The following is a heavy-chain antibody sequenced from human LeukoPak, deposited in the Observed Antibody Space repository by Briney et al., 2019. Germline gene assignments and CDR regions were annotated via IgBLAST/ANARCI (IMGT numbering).Heavy chain of an antibody. Sequence: GGSLRLSCAASGFTFSSYAMHWVRQAPGKGLEWVAVISYDGSNKYYADSVKGRFTISRDNSKNTLYLQMNSLRAEDTAVYYCARGRDGSQSPIDYWGQGTLVTVSS. V-gene: IGHV3-30*04. CDR2: ISYDGSNK. D-gene: IGHD5-24*01. CDR3: ARGRDGSQSPIDY. J-gene: IGHJ4*02. CDR1: GFTFSSYA.